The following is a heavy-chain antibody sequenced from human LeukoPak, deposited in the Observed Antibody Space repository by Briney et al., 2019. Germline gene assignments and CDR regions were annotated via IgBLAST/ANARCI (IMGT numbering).Heavy chain of an antibody. CDR2: IYTSGST. Sequence: SETLSLTCTVSGNSISSGDNYWSWIRQPAGKGLEWIGRIYTSGSTNYNPSLKSRVTISVDTSKNQFSLKLSSVTAADTAVYYCATLRGHWGQGTLVTVSS. V-gene: IGHV4-61*02. CDR3: ATLRGH. J-gene: IGHJ4*02. CDR1: GNSISSGDNY.